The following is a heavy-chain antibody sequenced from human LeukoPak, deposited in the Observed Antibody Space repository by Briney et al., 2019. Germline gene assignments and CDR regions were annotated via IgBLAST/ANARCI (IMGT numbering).Heavy chain of an antibody. CDR2: IYTSGST. CDR3: ARGGWNKFDY. J-gene: IGHJ4*02. D-gene: IGHD3-22*01. V-gene: IGHV4-61*02. CDR1: GGSISSGSYY. Sequence: NSSETLSLTCTVSGGSISSGSYYWSWIRQPAGKGPEWIGRIYTSGSTNYNPSLKSRVTISVDTSKNQFSLKLSSVTAADTAVYYCARGGWNKFDYWGQGTLVTVSS.